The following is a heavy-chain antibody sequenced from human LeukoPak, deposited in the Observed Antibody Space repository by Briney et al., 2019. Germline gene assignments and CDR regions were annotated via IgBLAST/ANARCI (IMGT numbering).Heavy chain of an antibody. Sequence: SESLSLTCAVYGGSFSGYYWSWIRQPPGKGLEWIGEINHSGSTNYNPSLKSRVTISVDTSKNQFSLKLSSVTAADTAVYYCAREDSTVDYWGQGTLVTVSS. D-gene: IGHD2/OR15-2a*01. V-gene: IGHV4-34*01. J-gene: IGHJ4*02. CDR1: GGSFSGYY. CDR3: AREDSTVDY. CDR2: INHSGST.